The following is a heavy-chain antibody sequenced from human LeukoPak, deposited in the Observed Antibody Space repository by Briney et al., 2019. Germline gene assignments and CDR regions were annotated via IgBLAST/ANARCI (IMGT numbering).Heavy chain of an antibody. D-gene: IGHD2-21*02. V-gene: IGHV3-21*01. Sequence: GGSLRLSCAASGFTFSSYSMNWVRQAPGKGLEWVSSISSSSSYIYYADSVKGRFTISRDNAKNSMYLQMNSLRGEDAAVYYSARAYCGGDCNDAFDIWGQGTMVTVSS. CDR1: GFTFSSYS. CDR2: ISSSSSYI. J-gene: IGHJ3*02. CDR3: ARAYCGGDCNDAFDI.